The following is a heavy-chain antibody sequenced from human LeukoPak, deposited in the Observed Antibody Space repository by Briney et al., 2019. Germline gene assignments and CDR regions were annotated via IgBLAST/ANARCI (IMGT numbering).Heavy chain of an antibody. CDR3: ARVTGDGYNWFPFDY. Sequence: PSETLSLTCTVSGGSISSYYWSWIQQPPGKGLEWIGYIYYSGSTNYNPSLKSRVTISVDTSKNQFSLKLSSVTAADTAVYYCARVTGDGYNWFPFDYWGQGTLVTVSS. D-gene: IGHD5-24*01. CDR1: GGSISSYY. V-gene: IGHV4-59*01. CDR2: IYYSGST. J-gene: IGHJ4*02.